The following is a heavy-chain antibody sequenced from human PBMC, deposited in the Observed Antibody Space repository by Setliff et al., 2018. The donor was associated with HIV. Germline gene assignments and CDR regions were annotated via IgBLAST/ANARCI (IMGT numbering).Heavy chain of an antibody. J-gene: IGHJ6*02. CDR1: EFTFSSYS. CDR3: ARLREYYSYGMDV. CDR2: IGSSGSTI. V-gene: IGHV3-48*01. Sequence: GGSLRLSCAASEFTFSSYSMNWVRQAPGKGLEWVSYIGSSGSTIYYADSVKGRFTSSRDNARNSLFLQMNSLRAEDTAVYYCARLREYYSYGMDVWGQGTTVTVSS.